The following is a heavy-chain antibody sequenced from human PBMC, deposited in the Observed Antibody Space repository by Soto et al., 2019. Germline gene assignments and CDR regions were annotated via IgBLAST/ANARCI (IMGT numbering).Heavy chain of an antibody. CDR3: ARAVAGLPRN. J-gene: IGHJ4*02. CDR1: GGSISSSNW. CDR2: IYHSGST. D-gene: IGHD6-19*01. Sequence: QVQLQESGPGLVKPSGTLSLTCAVSGGSISSSNWWSWVRQPPGKGLEWIGEIYHSGSTNYNPSPKRRVTISVDKSQNRFSLKLSSVTAADTGVYYCARAVAGLPRNWGQGTLVTVSS. V-gene: IGHV4-4*02.